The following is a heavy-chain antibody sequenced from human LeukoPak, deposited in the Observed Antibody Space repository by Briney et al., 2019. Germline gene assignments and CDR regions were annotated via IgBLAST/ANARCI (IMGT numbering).Heavy chain of an antibody. D-gene: IGHD3-22*01. CDR3: ARVYYYDSSGYYPAEYFQH. J-gene: IGHJ1*01. Sequence: SETLSLTCTVSGGSISSYYWSWIQQPPGKGLEWIGYIYYSGSTNYNPSLKSRVTISVDTSKNQFSLKLSSVTAADTAVYYCARVYYYDSSGYYPAEYFQHWARAPWSPSPQ. CDR2: IYYSGST. V-gene: IGHV4-59*01. CDR1: GGSISSYY.